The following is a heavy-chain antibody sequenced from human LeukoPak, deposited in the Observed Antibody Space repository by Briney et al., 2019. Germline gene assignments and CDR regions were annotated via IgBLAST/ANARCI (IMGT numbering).Heavy chain of an antibody. V-gene: IGHV3-23*01. Sequence: GGSLRLSCAASGSTFSSYAMSWVRQAPGKGLEWVSAISGSGGSTYYADSVKGRFTISRDNSKNTLYLQMNSLRAEDTAVYYCAKDPTAAVDAFDIWGQGTMVTVSS. CDR1: GSTFSSYA. D-gene: IGHD6-25*01. CDR3: AKDPTAAVDAFDI. J-gene: IGHJ3*02. CDR2: ISGSGGST.